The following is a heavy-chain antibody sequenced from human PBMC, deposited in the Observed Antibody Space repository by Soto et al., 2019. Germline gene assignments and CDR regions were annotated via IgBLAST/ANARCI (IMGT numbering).Heavy chain of an antibody. J-gene: IGHJ5*01. CDR1: GCAISNYY. CDR2: ISDSGST. D-gene: IGHD2-2*01. Sequence: SYTLAQTFNISGCAISNYYWNWIRQPPGQRLEWIGYISDSGSTKYNPSLMSRVTISADMSKNQVSLKVKSVAAADTAIYYCANSRVLGLTTLAYLDAWDKATRCSVDS. CDR3: ANSRVLGLTTLAYLDAWDKATRCSVDS. V-gene: IGHV4-59*01.